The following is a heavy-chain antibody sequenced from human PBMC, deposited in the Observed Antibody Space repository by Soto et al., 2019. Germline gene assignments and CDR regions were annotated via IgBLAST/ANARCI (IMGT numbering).Heavy chain of an antibody. J-gene: IGHJ3*02. CDR1: GFSLSTSGVA. CDR2: IYWDDDK. V-gene: IGHV2-5*02. CDR3: AHIGRWVDTFGI. Sequence: QITLKESGPTLVKPTQTLTLTCTFSGFSLSTSGVAVGWVRQPPGKALEWLAGIYWDDDKRYNPSLNSRLTITEDTSKNQVVLTMTNMDPVDTATYYCAHIGRWVDTFGIWGQGTMVTVSS.